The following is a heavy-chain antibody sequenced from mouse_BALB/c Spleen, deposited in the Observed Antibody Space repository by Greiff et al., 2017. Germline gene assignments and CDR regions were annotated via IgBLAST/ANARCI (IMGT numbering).Heavy chain of an antibody. V-gene: IGHV5-9-4*01. J-gene: IGHJ1*01. CDR3: ARASLYYDSSPWYFDV. CDR2: ISSGGSYT. CDR1: GFTFSSYA. D-gene: IGHD1-1*01. Sequence: EVKVVESGGGLVKPGGSLKLSCAASGFTFSSYAMSWVRQSPEKRLEWVAEISSGGSYTYYPDTVTGRVTISRDNATDTLYLEMGSLRSEDTAMYYCARASLYYDSSPWYFDVWGAGTTVTVSS.